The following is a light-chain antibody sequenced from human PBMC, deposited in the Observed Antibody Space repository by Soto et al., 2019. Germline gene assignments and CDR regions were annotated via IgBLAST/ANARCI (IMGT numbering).Light chain of an antibody. CDR1: SSNIGAPYA. J-gene: IGLJ1*01. CDR2: DNN. V-gene: IGLV1-40*01. CDR3: QSYDRSLSGYV. Sequence: QSVLTQPPSVSGAPGQRVTISCTGSSSNIGAPYAVHWYQQLPGTAPKLLIYDNNNRPSGVPDRFSGSKSGTSASLAITGLQAEDEADYYCQSYDRSLSGYVFGTGTKLTVL.